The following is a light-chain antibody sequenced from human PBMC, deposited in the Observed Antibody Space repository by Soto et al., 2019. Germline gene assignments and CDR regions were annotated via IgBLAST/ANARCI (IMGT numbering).Light chain of an antibody. CDR2: KAS. CDR1: QSISSW. J-gene: IGKJ1*01. Sequence: DIQMTQSPSTLSASAGDRVTITCRASQSISSWLAWYQQKPGKAPKLLIYKASTLESGVPSRFSGSGFGTEFTLNISSLQPDDFATYYCQQYNVYSRTFGQGTKVEIK. CDR3: QQYNVYSRT. V-gene: IGKV1-5*03.